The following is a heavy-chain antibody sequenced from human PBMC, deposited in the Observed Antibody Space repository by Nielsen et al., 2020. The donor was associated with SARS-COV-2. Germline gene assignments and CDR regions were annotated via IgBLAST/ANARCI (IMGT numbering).Heavy chain of an antibody. V-gene: IGHV4-39*01. CDR2: IYYSGST. D-gene: IGHD5-24*01. J-gene: IGHJ1*01. CDR3: VKSEGVEMATISAEYFQH. Sequence: WIRQPPGKGLEWIGSIYYSGSTYYNPSLKSRVTISVDTSKNQFSLKLSSVTAADTAVYYCVKSEGVEMATISAEYFQHWGQGTLVTVSS.